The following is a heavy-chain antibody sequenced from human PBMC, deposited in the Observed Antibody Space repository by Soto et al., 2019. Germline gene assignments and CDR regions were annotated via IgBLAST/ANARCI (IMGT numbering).Heavy chain of an antibody. V-gene: IGHV3-30-3*01. CDR1: GFTFSSYA. J-gene: IGHJ6*02. CDR2: ISYDGSNK. D-gene: IGHD3-22*01. Sequence: GGSLRLSCAAYGFTFSSYAMQWVRQAPGKGLEWVAVISYDGSNKYYAESVKGRFNISRDNSKNTLYLQMNSLRAEDTVVYYCARDAYYYDSSGYSPAYYYYGMDVWGQGT. CDR3: ARDAYYYDSSGYSPAYYYYGMDV.